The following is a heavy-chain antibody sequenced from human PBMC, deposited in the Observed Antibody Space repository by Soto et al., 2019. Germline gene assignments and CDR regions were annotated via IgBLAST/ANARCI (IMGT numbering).Heavy chain of an antibody. CDR2: FDPEDGET. D-gene: IGHD3-3*01. V-gene: IGHV1-24*01. CDR1: GYTLTELS. Sequence: ASVKVSCKVSGYTLTELSMHWVRQAPGKGLEWMGGFDPEDGETIYAQKFQGRVTMTEDTSTDTAYMELSSLRSEDTAVYYCATGLPVRFLEWFFDYWGQGTLVTVSS. J-gene: IGHJ4*02. CDR3: ATGLPVRFLEWFFDY.